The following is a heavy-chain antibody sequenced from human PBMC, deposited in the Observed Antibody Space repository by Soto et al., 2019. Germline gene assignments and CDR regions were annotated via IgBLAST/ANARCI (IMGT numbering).Heavy chain of an antibody. D-gene: IGHD6-19*01. Sequence: QVQLVQSGAEVKKPGSSVKVSCKASGGTFSSYAISWVRQAPGQGLEWMGGIIPIFGTANYAQKFQGRVTIAADKSTSTAYMALSSLRSEDTAVYYCARDIVFEQWLLRRGEYAFDIWGQGTMVTVSS. V-gene: IGHV1-69*06. J-gene: IGHJ3*02. CDR3: ARDIVFEQWLLRRGEYAFDI. CDR1: GGTFSSYA. CDR2: IIPIFGTA.